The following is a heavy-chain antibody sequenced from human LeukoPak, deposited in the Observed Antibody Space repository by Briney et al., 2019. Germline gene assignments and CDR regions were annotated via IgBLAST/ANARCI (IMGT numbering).Heavy chain of an antibody. CDR2: INPNSGGT. D-gene: IGHD4-17*01. CDR1: GYTFTGYY. V-gene: IGHV1-2*02. Sequence: GASVKVSCKASGYTFTGYYMHWVRQAPGQGLEWMGWINPNSGGTNYAQKFQGRVTMTRDTSISTAYMELSRLRSDDTAVYYCARIGIYGDYVPDAFDIWGQGQWSPSLQ. CDR3: ARIGIYGDYVPDAFDI. J-gene: IGHJ3*02.